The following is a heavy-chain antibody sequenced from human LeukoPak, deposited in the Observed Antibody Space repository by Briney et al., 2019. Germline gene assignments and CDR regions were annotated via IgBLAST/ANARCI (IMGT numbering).Heavy chain of an antibody. CDR3: ATVLWFGELFKYNWFDP. J-gene: IGHJ5*02. V-gene: IGHV1-24*01. CDR1: GYTLTELS. D-gene: IGHD3-10*01. Sequence: GASVKVSCKVSGYTLTELSMHWVRQAPGKGFEWMGGFDPEDGETIYAQKFQGRVTMTEDTSTDTAYMELSSLRSEDTAVYYCATVLWFGELFKYNWFDPWGQGTLVTVSS. CDR2: FDPEDGET.